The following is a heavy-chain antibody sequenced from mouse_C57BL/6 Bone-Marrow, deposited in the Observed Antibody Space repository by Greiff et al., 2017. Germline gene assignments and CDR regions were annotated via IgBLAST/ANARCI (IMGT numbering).Heavy chain of an antibody. CDR3: ARHFHYYGISPAWFAY. CDR2: ISSGGSNN. V-gene: IGHV5-6*01. J-gene: IGHJ3*01. CDR1: GFTFSSYG. D-gene: IGHD1-1*01. Sequence: EVKLVESGGDLVKPGGSLKLSCAASGFTFSSYGMSWVRQTPDKRLEWVATISSGGSNNYYPDSVKGRFTISRDNAKNTLYLQMSSLKSEDIARYYCARHFHYYGISPAWFAYWGQGTLDTVSA.